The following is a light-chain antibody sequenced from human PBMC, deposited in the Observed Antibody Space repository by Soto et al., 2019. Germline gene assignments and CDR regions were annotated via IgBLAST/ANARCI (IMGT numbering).Light chain of an antibody. J-gene: IGKJ2*01. CDR2: AAS. CDR1: QRVSTN. Sequence: IVMTQSPATLPVSPGERATLSCRATQRVSTNLAWYQQKPGQAPRLLIYAASSRATGVPARFSGSGYGTEFTLTISSLQSEDFALYYCQQYNNWPYTFGQGTRLEVK. V-gene: IGKV3-15*01. CDR3: QQYNNWPYT.